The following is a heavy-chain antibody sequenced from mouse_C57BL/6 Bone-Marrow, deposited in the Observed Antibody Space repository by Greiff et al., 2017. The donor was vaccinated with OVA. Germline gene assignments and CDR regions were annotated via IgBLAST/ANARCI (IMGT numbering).Heavy chain of an antibody. V-gene: IGHV14-4*01. CDR2: IDPENGDT. CDR3: TTKGAPDY. CDR1: GFNIKDDY. J-gene: IGHJ2*01. Sequence: EVQLQESGAELVRPGASVKLSCTASGFNIKDDYMHWVKQRPEQGLEWIGWIDPENGDTEYASKFQGKATITADTSSNTAYLQLSSLTSEDTAVYYCTTKGAPDYWGQGTTLTVSS.